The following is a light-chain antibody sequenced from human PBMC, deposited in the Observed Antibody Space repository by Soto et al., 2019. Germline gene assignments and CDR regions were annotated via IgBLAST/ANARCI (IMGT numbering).Light chain of an antibody. J-gene: IGLJ1*01. CDR2: RNN. Sequence: QSVLTQPPSASGTPGQRVTISCSGSSSNIGSNTVNWYQQLPGTAPKLLIYRNNQRPSGVPDRFSGSKSGTSASLAISGLQSEDEADYYCAAWDDSLNGFYVFGTGTTLTVL. V-gene: IGLV1-44*01. CDR1: SSNIGSNT. CDR3: AAWDDSLNGFYV.